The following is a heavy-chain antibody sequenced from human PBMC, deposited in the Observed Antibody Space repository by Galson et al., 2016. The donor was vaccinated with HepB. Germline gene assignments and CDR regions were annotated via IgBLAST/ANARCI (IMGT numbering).Heavy chain of an antibody. J-gene: IGHJ6*02. Sequence: SVKVSCKASGYTFTTYGISWVRQAPGQGLEWMGWISGYNGNTHYAQKFQDRVTLTRDTSTGTAYMDLWSLTSDDTAVYYCAREDWNPRYYFNGMEVWGQGTTVTVSS. D-gene: IGHD1-1*01. CDR3: AREDWNPRYYFNGMEV. V-gene: IGHV1-18*01. CDR2: ISGYNGNT. CDR1: GYTFTTYG.